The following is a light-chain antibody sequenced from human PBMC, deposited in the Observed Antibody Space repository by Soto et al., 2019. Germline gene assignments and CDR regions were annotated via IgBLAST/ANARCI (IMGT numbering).Light chain of an antibody. CDR3: ISYTRSTTYV. CDR1: SSDVGDYDF. Sequence: QSALTQPASVSGSPGQSITISCTGTSSDVGDYDFVSWYQQHPGKAPKLMIYEVSNRPSGVSNRFSGSKSGNTASLTISGLQAEDEADYYCISYTRSTTYVFGIGTKLNVL. V-gene: IGLV2-14*01. CDR2: EVS. J-gene: IGLJ1*01.